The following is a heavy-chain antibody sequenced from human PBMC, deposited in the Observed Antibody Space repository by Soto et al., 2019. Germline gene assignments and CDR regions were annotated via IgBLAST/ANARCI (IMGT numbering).Heavy chain of an antibody. V-gene: IGHV1-69*04. D-gene: IGHD3-3*01. CDR2: IIPILGIA. J-gene: IGHJ5*02. CDR1: GGTFSSYT. CDR3: ARDRGFGVVVGNWFDP. Sequence: ASVKVSCKASGGTFSSYTISWVRQAPGQGLEWMGRIIPILGIANYAQKFQGRVTITADKSTSTAYMELSSLRSEDTAVYYCARDRGFGVVVGNWFDPWGQGTLVTVSS.